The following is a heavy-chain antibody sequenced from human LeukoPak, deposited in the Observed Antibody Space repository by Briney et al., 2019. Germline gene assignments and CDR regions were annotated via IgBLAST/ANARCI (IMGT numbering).Heavy chain of an antibody. D-gene: IGHD3-16*01. CDR1: GGSFSGYY. CDR2: INHSGST. J-gene: IGHJ4*02. CDR3: ARGGRMITFGGVIYYFDY. Sequence: PSETLSLTCAVYGGSFSGYYWSWIRQPPGKGLEWIGEINHSGSTNYNPSLKSRVTISVDTSKNQFSLKLSSVTAADTAVYYCARGGRMITFGGVIYYFDYWGQGTLVTVSS. V-gene: IGHV4-34*01.